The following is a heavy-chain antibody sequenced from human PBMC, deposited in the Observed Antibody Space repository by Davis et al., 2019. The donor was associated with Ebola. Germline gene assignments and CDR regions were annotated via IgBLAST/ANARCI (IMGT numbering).Heavy chain of an antibody. D-gene: IGHD3-10*01. Sequence: MPSEPLSPPFPALGAPIISYHWSWIRQPPGKGLEWIGHIYYSGRTNYNPSLKSRVTISVDTSKNQFSLKLTSVTAADTAVYYCTKYHLFAVRAFTTGGFDFWGQGTLVTVSS. CDR1: GAPIISYH. CDR2: IYYSGRT. V-gene: IGHV4-59*08. J-gene: IGHJ4*02. CDR3: TKYHLFAVRAFTTGGFDF.